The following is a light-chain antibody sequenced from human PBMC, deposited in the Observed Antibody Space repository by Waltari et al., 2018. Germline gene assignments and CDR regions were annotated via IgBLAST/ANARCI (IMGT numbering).Light chain of an antibody. V-gene: IGKV3-15*01. CDR1: QGISSN. CDR3: QQYDIWPYT. Sequence: EIVMTQSPATLSMSPGETATLSCRASQGISSNLAWNQQKPGQAPRLLMYGKSTRASGFPAGFSGSGSGTEFTLTISSLQSEDFATYYCQQYDIWPYTFGQGTKLEIK. J-gene: IGKJ2*01. CDR2: GKS.